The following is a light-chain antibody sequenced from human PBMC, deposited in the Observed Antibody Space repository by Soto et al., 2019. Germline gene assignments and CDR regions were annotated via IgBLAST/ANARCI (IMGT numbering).Light chain of an antibody. CDR1: QSVSSN. CDR3: QQYNNWPPAT. V-gene: IGKV3-15*01. CDR2: GAS. Sequence: EIVMTQSPATLSVSPVERATLSCRASQSVSSNLAWYQQKPGQAPRLLIYGASTRATGIPARFSGSGSGTEFTLTISSLRSEDFAVYYCQQYNNWPPATFGQGTKV. J-gene: IGKJ1*01.